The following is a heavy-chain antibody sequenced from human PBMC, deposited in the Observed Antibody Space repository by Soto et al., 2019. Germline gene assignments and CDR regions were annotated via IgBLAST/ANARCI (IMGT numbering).Heavy chain of an antibody. V-gene: IGHV3-23*01. J-gene: IGHJ3*01. CDR2: ISASDASI. Sequence: QAPGKGLERVSGISASDASIDYADSVRGRFSISRDASENILYLQMNSLRVDDTARYYCTRESVAF. CDR3: TRESVAF.